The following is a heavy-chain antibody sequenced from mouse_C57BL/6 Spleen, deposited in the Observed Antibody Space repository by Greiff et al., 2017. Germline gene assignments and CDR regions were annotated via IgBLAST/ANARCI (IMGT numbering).Heavy chain of an antibody. CDR1: GYTFTNYW. J-gene: IGHJ3*01. Sequence: VKLMESGAELVRPGTSVKMSCKASGYTFTNYWIGWAKQRPGHGLEWIGDIYPGGGYTNYNEKFKGQATLTADKSSSTAYMQFSSLTSEDSAIYYCAGSASWAWCAYWGQGTMVTVSA. CDR2: IYPGGGYT. V-gene: IGHV1-63*01. D-gene: IGHD4-1*01. CDR3: AGSASWAWCAY.